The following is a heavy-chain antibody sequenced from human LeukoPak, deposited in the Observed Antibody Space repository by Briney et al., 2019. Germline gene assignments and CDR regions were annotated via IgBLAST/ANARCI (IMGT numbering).Heavy chain of an antibody. CDR3: ARLSYDGEGY. D-gene: IGHD3-10*01. CDR2: ISAFTGNT. V-gene: IGHV1-18*01. J-gene: IGHJ4*02. CDR1: GYTFTTYG. Sequence: ASVKVSCKTSGYTFTTYGISWVRQAPGQGLEYMGWISAFTGNTNYAQKFQGRVAVTMDTSTSTVEMELRSLKYDDTAVYFCARLSYDGEGYWGQGTLVTVSS.